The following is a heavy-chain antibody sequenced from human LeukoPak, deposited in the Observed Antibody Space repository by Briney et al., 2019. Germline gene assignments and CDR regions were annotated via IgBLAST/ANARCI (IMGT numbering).Heavy chain of an antibody. V-gene: IGHV3-30*02. CDR3: AKGDSSSWYGIDY. D-gene: IGHD6-13*01. CDR1: GFTFSSYG. J-gene: IGHJ4*02. CDR2: IRYDGSNK. Sequence: GGSLRLSCAASGFTFSSYGMHWVRQAPGKGLEWVAFIRYDGSNKYYADSVKGRFTISRDNSKNTLYLQMNSLRAEDTAVYYCAKGDSSSWYGIDYWGQGTLVTVSS.